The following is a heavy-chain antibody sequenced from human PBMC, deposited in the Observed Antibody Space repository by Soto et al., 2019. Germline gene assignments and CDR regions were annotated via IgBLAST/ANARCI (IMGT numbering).Heavy chain of an antibody. J-gene: IGHJ4*02. D-gene: IGHD3-3*01. CDR2: IGGSGGDT. Sequence: GRSRGLSCSASGFPFISHAMSWVRQAPGKGLEWVSGIGGSGGDTFYADSVKGRFTVSRDNAENTLYLQLNSLRVEDSAIYYCARRTWRGRADYWGQGILVTVSS. V-gene: IGHV3-23*01. CDR3: ARRTWRGRADY. CDR1: GFPFISHA.